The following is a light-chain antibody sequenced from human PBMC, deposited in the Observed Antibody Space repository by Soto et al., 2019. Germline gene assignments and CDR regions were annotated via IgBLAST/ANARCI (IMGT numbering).Light chain of an antibody. CDR1: QSVSSY. J-gene: IGKJ4*01. Sequence: EIVLTHSPATLSLSPGERATLSCRASQSVSSYFAWYQQKPGQAPRLLIYDASNRATGIPARFSGTGSGTDFTLTISSLEPEDFAVYYCQQRSNWPLTFGGGTKVDIK. V-gene: IGKV3-11*01. CDR2: DAS. CDR3: QQRSNWPLT.